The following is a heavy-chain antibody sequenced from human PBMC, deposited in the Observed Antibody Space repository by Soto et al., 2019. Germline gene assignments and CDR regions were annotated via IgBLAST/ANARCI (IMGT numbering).Heavy chain of an antibody. CDR2: ISSSSSTI. V-gene: IGHV3-48*02. CDR1: GFTFSSYS. CDR3: AREGGSLNWFDP. Sequence: EVQLVESGGGLVQPGGSLRLSCAASGFTFSSYSMNWVRQAPGKGLEWVSYISSSSSTIYYADSVKGRFTISRDNAKNSMYRQMNCLRYEDSAVYYCAREGGSLNWFDPWGQGTLVTVSS. D-gene: IGHD1-26*01. J-gene: IGHJ5*02.